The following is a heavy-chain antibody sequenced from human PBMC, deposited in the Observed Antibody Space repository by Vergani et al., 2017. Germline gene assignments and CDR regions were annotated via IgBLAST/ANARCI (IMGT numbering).Heavy chain of an antibody. D-gene: IGHD1-26*01. V-gene: IGHV4-31*11. Sequence: QVQLQQWGAGLLKPSETLSLTCAVYGGSISSGGYYWSWIRQHPGKGLEWIGYIYYSGSTYYNPSLKSRVTISVDTSKNQFSLKLSSVTAADTAVYYCARDRSESLRELAFDIWGQGTMVTVSS. CDR3: ARDRSESLRELAFDI. J-gene: IGHJ3*02. CDR1: GGSISSGGYY. CDR2: IYYSGST.